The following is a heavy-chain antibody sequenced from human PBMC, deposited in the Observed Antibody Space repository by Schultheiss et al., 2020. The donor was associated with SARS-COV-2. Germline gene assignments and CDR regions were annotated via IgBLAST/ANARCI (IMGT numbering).Heavy chain of an antibody. CDR3: ARWRPVLWFGELINGGWFDP. D-gene: IGHD3-10*01. CDR1: GGSISSYY. CDR2: IYYSGST. V-gene: IGHV4-59*01. J-gene: IGHJ5*02. Sequence: SETLSLTCTVSGGSISSYYWSWIRQPPGKGLEWIGYIYYSGSTNYNPSLKSRVTISVDTSKNQFSLKLSSVTAADTAVYYCARWRPVLWFGELINGGWFDPWGQGTLVTVSS.